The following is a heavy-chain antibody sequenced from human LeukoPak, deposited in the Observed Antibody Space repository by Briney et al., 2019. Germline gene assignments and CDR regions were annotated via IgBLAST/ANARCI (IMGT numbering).Heavy chain of an antibody. D-gene: IGHD3-10*01. CDR1: GGTFSSYA. J-gene: IGHJ3*02. V-gene: IGHV1-69*13. CDR3: AREGGTMVRGVIVSYDAFDI. CDR2: IIPILGTA. Sequence: SVKVSCKASGGTFSSYAISWVRQAPGQGLEWMGGIIPILGTANYAQKFQGRVTITADESTSTAYMELSSLRSEDTAVYYCAREGGTMVRGVIVSYDAFDIWGQGTMVTVSS.